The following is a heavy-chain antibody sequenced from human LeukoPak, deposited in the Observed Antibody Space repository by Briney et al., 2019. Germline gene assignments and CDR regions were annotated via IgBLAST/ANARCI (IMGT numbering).Heavy chain of an antibody. J-gene: IGHJ4*02. D-gene: IGHD5-24*01. CDR3: TTGQKGMAKTHFY. CDR1: GFTFSNAW. V-gene: IGHV3-15*01. Sequence: GGSLRLSCAASGFTFSNAWMSWVRQAPGKGLEWVGRIKSKTDGGTTDYAAPVKGRLTISRDDSKNTLYLQMNSLKTEDTAVYYCTTGQKGMAKTHFYWGQGTLVTVSS. CDR2: IKSKTDGGTT.